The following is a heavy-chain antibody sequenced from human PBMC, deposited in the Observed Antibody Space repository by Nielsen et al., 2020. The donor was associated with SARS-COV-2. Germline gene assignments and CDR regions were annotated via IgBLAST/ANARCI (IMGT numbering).Heavy chain of an antibody. J-gene: IGHJ6*02. Sequence: WVRQAPGQGLEWMGWISAYNGNTNYAQKFQGRVTITADKSTSTAYMELSSLRSEDTAVYYCARTRGYSYGSLVYYYYGMDVWGQGTTVTVSS. V-gene: IGHV1-18*01. CDR2: ISAYNGNT. D-gene: IGHD5-18*01. CDR3: ARTRGYSYGSLVYYYYGMDV.